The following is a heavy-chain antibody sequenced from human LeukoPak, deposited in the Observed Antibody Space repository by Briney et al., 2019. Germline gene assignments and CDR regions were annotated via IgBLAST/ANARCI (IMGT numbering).Heavy chain of an antibody. J-gene: IGHJ4*02. CDR2: TNLHGTAV. Sequence: GGSLRLSCAVSGLSFSNYWMHWVRQAPGKGLVWVARTNLHGTAVDYAGSVKGRFTISRDNAKNKLFLQMNSLRAEDTAVYYCASAYTYVRLGDHWGQGTLVTVSS. V-gene: IGHV3-74*01. CDR3: ASAYTYVRLGDH. D-gene: IGHD3-16*01. CDR1: GLSFSNYW.